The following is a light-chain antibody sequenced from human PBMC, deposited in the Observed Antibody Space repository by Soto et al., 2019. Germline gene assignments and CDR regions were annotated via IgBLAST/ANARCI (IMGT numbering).Light chain of an antibody. CDR1: SSDVGGYNY. V-gene: IGLV2-14*01. Sequence: QSALTQPASVSGSPGQSINISGTGTSSDVGGYNYVSWYQQHPGKAPKLMIYDVSNRPSGVSNRFSGSKSGNTASLTISGLQAEDEADYYCSSYTSSSTLHVVFGGGTKLTVL. CDR3: SSYTSSSTLHVV. J-gene: IGLJ2*01. CDR2: DVS.